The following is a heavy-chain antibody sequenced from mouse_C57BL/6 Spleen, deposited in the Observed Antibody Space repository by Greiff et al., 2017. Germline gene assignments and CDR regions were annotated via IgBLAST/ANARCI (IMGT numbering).Heavy chain of an antibody. Sequence: QVQLQQPGAELVMPGASVKLSCKASGYTFTSYWMHWVKQRPGQGLEWIGEIDPSDSYTNYNQKFKGKSTLTVEKSSSTAYMQLSSLTSEDSAVYYCARPIDSSGLAWFAYWGQGTLVTVSA. CDR1: GYTFTSYW. V-gene: IGHV1-69*01. CDR2: IDPSDSYT. CDR3: ARPIDSSGLAWFAY. D-gene: IGHD3-2*02. J-gene: IGHJ3*01.